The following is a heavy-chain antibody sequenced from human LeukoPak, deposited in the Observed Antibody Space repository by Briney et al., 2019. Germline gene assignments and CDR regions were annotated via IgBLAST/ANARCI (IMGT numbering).Heavy chain of an antibody. V-gene: IGHV1-46*01. CDR1: GYTFTSYY. J-gene: IGHJ4*02. CDR3: ARSSSGSGYYYAGY. CDR2: INPSGGST. Sequence: ASVTVSFTASGYTFTSYYMHWVRQAPGQELEWMGIINPSGGSTSYAQKFQGRVTMTRDTSTSTVYMELSSLRSEDTAVYYCARSSSGSGYYYAGYWGQGTLVTVSS. D-gene: IGHD3-22*01.